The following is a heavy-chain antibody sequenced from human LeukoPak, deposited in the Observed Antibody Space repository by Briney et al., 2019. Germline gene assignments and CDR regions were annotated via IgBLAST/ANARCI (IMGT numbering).Heavy chain of an antibody. CDR1: GFTFSSFA. J-gene: IGHJ6*02. Sequence: GESLRLSCAASGFTFSSFAMSWVRQAPGKGLEWVSGISGSGGSTYYADSVKGRFTISRDNSKNTLHLQMDSLRADDTAIYYCARNQQLGGHSYYYYGMDVWGQGTAVTVSS. V-gene: IGHV3-23*01. CDR3: ARNQQLGGHSYYYYGMDV. CDR2: ISGSGGST. D-gene: IGHD3-16*01.